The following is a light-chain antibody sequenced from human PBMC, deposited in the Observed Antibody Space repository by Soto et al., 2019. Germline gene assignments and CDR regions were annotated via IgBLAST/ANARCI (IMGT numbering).Light chain of an antibody. CDR2: RNN. J-gene: IGLJ1*01. CDR3: SSYTSSSTLDYV. CDR1: SSNIGSNF. Sequence: QSVLTQPPSASGTPGQRVTISCSGSSSNIGSNFVYWYQQFPGTAPKLLIYRNNQRPSGVPDRFSGSKSGTSASLAISGLPSEDEADYYCSSYTSSSTLDYVFGTGTKLTVL. V-gene: IGLV1-47*01.